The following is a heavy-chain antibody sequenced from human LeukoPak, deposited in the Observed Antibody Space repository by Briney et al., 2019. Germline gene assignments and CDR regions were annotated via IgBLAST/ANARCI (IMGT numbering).Heavy chain of an antibody. J-gene: IGHJ4*02. CDR1: GFTFSGSA. CDR3: TRQSGDY. V-gene: IGHV3-73*01. Sequence: GSLLLSGAASGFTFSGSAMHGVRPASGKGLEWVGRIKSKANSYSTAYAATVKGRFTISTDDSKNTAYLRMNSLKTEDTAVYYCTRQSGDYWGQGTLVTVSS. CDR2: IKSKANSYST.